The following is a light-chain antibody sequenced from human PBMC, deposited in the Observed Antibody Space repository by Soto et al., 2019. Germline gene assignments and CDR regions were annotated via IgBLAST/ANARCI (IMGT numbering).Light chain of an antibody. CDR3: QQYKSSYT. Sequence: DIQMTKSPSTLSASVGGRVTMTCRASQTISGWLAWYQQRPGKAPKLLIYDASRLESGVPSRFSGSESGTEFTLAINNLQPDDVATYYCQQYKSSYTFGQGTKLEIK. V-gene: IGKV1-5*01. CDR1: QTISGW. CDR2: DAS. J-gene: IGKJ2*01.